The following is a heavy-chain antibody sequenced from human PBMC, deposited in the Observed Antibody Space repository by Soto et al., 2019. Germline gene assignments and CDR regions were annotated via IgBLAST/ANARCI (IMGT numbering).Heavy chain of an antibody. V-gene: IGHV3-23*01. CDR2: ISGGDSRT. D-gene: IGHD5-18*01. Sequence: GSLRLSCAASGXTFSSYSMSWVRQAPGTGLEWVSTISGGDSRTYYADSVKGRFTFSRDNSNNTLFLQMNSITASDTAVYYCAKGRGYTYGFPFDYWGQGTLGTVS. J-gene: IGHJ4*02. CDR3: AKGRGYTYGFPFDY. CDR1: GXTFSSYS.